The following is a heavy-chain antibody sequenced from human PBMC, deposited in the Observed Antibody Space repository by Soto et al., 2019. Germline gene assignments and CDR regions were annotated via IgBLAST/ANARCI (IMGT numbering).Heavy chain of an antibody. CDR3: AKTDSSSSVFDY. J-gene: IGHJ4*02. D-gene: IGHD6-6*01. Sequence: GGSLRLSCAASGFTFSSYAMSWVRQAPGKGLEWVSAISGSGGSTYYADSVKGRFTVSRDNSKNTLYLQMNSLRAEDTAVYYCAKTDSSSSVFDYWGQGTLVTVSS. CDR1: GFTFSSYA. CDR2: ISGSGGST. V-gene: IGHV3-23*01.